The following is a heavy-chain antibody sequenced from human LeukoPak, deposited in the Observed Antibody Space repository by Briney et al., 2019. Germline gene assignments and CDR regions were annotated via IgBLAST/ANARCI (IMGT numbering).Heavy chain of an antibody. D-gene: IGHD2-2*01. V-gene: IGHV1-69*05. CDR1: GGTFSSYA. CDR3: ARGVVRAAMGWFDP. J-gene: IGHJ5*02. Sequence: ASVKVSCKTSGGTFSSYAISWVRQAPGQGLEWMGGISPIFGTANYAQKFQGRVTITTDESTSTAYMELSSLRSEDTAVYYCARGVVRAAMGWFDPWGQGTLVTVSS. CDR2: ISPIFGTA.